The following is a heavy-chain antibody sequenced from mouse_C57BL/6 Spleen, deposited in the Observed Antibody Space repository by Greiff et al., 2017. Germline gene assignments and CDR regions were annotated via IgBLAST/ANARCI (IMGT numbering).Heavy chain of an antibody. CDR1: GYTFTSYW. CDR2: IHPNSGST. V-gene: IGHV1-64*01. CDR3: AKDDGYLRYYYAMDY. J-gene: IGHJ4*01. Sequence: VQLQQPGAELVKPGASVKLSCKASGYTFTSYWMHWVKQRPGQGLEWIGMIHPNSGSTNYNEKFKSKATLPVDKSSSTAYMQLSSLTSEDSAVYYCAKDDGYLRYYYAMDYWGQGTSVTVSS. D-gene: IGHD2-3*01.